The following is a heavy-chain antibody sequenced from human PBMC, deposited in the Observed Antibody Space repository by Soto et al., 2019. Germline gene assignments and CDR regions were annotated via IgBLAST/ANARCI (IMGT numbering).Heavy chain of an antibody. CDR2: ISWNSGSI. D-gene: IGHD3-22*01. V-gene: IGHV3-9*01. Sequence: GWCLRLSCAASGVTFYDYAVHWVRKAPGKGLEWVSGISWNSGSIGYADSVKGRFTISRDNAKSSLYLQMNSLRAEDTALYYCAKDIVPYYYDSSGYFDYWGQGTLVTVSS. J-gene: IGHJ4*02. CDR3: AKDIVPYYYDSSGYFDY. CDR1: GVTFYDYA.